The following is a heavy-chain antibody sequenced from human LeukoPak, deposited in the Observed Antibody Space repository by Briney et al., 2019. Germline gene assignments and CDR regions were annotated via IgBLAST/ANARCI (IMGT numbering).Heavy chain of an antibody. Sequence: GGSLRLSRAASGFTFSSYWMTWVRQAPGKGLEWLANIKQDGSEKNYGDSVKGRFTISRDNAENSLYPQMNSLRAEDTAVYYCARDAGNSGYDLLDFWGQGTLVTVS. CDR3: ARDAGNSGYDLLDF. CDR2: IKQDGSEK. D-gene: IGHD5-12*01. CDR1: GFTFSSYW. J-gene: IGHJ4*02. V-gene: IGHV3-7*01.